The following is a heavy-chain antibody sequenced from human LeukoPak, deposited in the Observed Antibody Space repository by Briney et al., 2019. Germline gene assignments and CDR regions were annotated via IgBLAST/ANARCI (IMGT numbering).Heavy chain of an antibody. V-gene: IGHV3-30*04. CDR3: ARDSYYYDSSGHWDY. D-gene: IGHD3-22*01. CDR1: GFTFSSYA. J-gene: IGHJ4*02. CDR2: ISYDGSNK. Sequence: GRSLRLSCAASGFTFSSYAMHWVRQAPGKGLEWVAVISYDGSNKYYADSVKGRFTISRDNSKNTLYLQMNSLRAEDTAVYYCARDSYYYDSSGHWDYWGQGTLVTVSS.